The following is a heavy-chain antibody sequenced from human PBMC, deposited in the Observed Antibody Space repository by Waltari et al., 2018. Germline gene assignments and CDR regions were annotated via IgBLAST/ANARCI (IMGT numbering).Heavy chain of an antibody. D-gene: IGHD6-13*01. J-gene: IGHJ5*02. V-gene: IGHV4-38-2*02. CDR1: GYSISSGYY. CDR2: IYHSGST. Sequence: QVQLQESGPGLVKPSETLSLTCAVSGYSISSGYYWGWIRQPPGKGLEWIGSIYHSGSTYYNPSLKSRVTISVDTSKNQFSLKLSSVTAADTAVYYCARDKQAAAGTGWFDPWGQGTLVTVSS. CDR3: ARDKQAAAGTGWFDP.